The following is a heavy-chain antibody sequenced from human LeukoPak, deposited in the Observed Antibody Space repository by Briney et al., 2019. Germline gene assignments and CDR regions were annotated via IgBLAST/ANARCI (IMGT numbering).Heavy chain of an antibody. D-gene: IGHD3-16*01. J-gene: IGHJ5*02. V-gene: IGHV4-59*01. CDR2: IYYSGST. CDR1: GGSFSGYY. Sequence: PSETLSLTCAVYGGSFSGYYWSWIRQPPGKGLEWIGYIYYSGSTNYNPSLKSRVTISVDTSKNQFSLKLSSVTAADTAVYYCARDLGGVEANWFDPWGQGTLVTVSS. CDR3: ARDLGGVEANWFDP.